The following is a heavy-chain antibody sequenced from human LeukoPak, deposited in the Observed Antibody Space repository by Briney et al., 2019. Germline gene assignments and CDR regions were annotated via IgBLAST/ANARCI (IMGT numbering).Heavy chain of an antibody. D-gene: IGHD6-19*01. CDR2: TYYRSKWSN. CDR3: ARFVSGRLDY. CDR1: GDSVSSNSAT. V-gene: IGHV6-1*01. J-gene: IGHJ4*02. Sequence: SQTLSLTCAISGDSVSSNSATWDWIRQSPSRGLEWLGRTYYRSKWSNEYELSVGSRIIIDPDTSKNRFSLQLNSVTPEDTAIYYCARFVSGRLDYWGQGSLVTVSS.